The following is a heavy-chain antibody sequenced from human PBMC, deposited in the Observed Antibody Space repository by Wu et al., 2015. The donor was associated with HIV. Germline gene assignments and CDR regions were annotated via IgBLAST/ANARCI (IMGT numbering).Heavy chain of an antibody. CDR3: ARAAAGEDFDY. D-gene: IGHD6-13*01. V-gene: IGHV1-2*02. CDR1: GYTLTDYF. Sequence: QVQMVQSGPEVKQPGASVKVSCKASGYTLTDYFIHWVRQAPGQRLEWMGWVNTNTGGTKYAQKFQGRVTMTRDTSISTAYMELTSLRSDDTAIYYCARAAAGEDFDYWGQGTLVTVSS. CDR2: VNTNTGGT. J-gene: IGHJ4*02.